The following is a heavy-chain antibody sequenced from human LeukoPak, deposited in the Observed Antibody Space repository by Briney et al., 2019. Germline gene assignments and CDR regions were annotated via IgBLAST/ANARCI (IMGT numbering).Heavy chain of an antibody. CDR3: AKSGSNFETDAFDI. J-gene: IGHJ3*02. D-gene: IGHD3-10*01. V-gene: IGHV3-23*01. CDR2: ISGRSDNI. CDR1: GFAFSSHA. Sequence: GGSLGLSCAASGFAFSSHAMSWVRQAPGKGLEWVSAISGRSDNIYYADSVKGRFTISRDNSRNILYLQMNSLRAEDTAVYSCAKSGSNFETDAFDIWGQGTLVTVSS.